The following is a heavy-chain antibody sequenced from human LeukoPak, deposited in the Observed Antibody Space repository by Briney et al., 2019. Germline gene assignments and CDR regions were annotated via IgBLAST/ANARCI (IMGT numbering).Heavy chain of an antibody. Sequence: GGSLRLSCAASGFTFSSYSMNWVRQAPGKGLEWVSYISSSSSTIYYADSVKGRFTISRDNAKNSLYLQMNSLRDEDTAVYYCTPIAAAGKAFDPWGQGTLVTVSS. CDR2: ISSSSSTI. D-gene: IGHD6-13*01. CDR1: GFTFSSYS. CDR3: TPIAAAGKAFDP. J-gene: IGHJ5*02. V-gene: IGHV3-48*02.